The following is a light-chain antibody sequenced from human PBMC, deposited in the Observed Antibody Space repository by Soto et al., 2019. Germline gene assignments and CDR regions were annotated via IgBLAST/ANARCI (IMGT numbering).Light chain of an antibody. V-gene: IGLV2-14*03. CDR2: DVN. Sequence: LTQPASVSGSPGQSITFSCTGTSSDVGSYDYVSWHQQHPGKAPKLIIYDVNNRPSGVPSRFSGSKSGNTASLTISGLQTEDEADYYCCAYSTSGTHVFGTGTKVTVL. J-gene: IGLJ1*01. CDR3: CAYSTSGTHV. CDR1: SSDVGSYDY.